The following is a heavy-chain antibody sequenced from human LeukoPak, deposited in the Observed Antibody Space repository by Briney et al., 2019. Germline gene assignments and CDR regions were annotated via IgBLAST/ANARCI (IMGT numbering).Heavy chain of an antibody. CDR3: ARDRGYSSSGDAFDI. CDR1: GYTFTGYY. CDR2: INPNSGGT. J-gene: IGHJ3*02. D-gene: IGHD6-13*01. V-gene: IGHV1-2*02. Sequence: ASVKVSCKASGYTFTGYYMHWVRQAPGQGLEWMEWINPNSGGTNYAQKFQGRVTMTRDTSISTAHMELSSLRSDDTAVYYCARDRGYSSSGDAFDIWGQGTMVTVSS.